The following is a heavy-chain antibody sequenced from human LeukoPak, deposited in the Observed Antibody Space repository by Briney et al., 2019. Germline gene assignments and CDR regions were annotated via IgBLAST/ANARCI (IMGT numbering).Heavy chain of an antibody. CDR3: ARSNYGDYAHYYMDV. D-gene: IGHD4-17*01. J-gene: IGHJ6*03. V-gene: IGHV1-18*01. CDR2: ISAYNGNT. Sequence: GASVKVSCKASGYTFTSYGISWVRQAPGQGLEWMRWISAYNGNTNCAQKLQGRVTMTTDTSTSTAYMELRSLRSDDTAVYYCARSNYGDYAHYYMDVWGKGTTVTVSS. CDR1: GYTFTSYG.